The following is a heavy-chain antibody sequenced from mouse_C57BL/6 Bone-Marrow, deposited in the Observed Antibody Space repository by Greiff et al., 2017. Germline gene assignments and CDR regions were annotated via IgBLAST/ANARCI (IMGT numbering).Heavy chain of an antibody. CDR2: IYPSDSET. Sequence: VQLQQPGAELVRPGSSVKLSCKASGYTFTSYWMDWVKQRPGQGLEWIGNIYPSDSETHYNQKFKDKATLTVDKSSSQAYMQLSSLTSEDSAVYYCARGTTVVARYAMDYWGQGTSVTVSS. CDR3: ARGTTVVARYAMDY. D-gene: IGHD1-1*01. CDR1: GYTFTSYW. J-gene: IGHJ4*01. V-gene: IGHV1-61*01.